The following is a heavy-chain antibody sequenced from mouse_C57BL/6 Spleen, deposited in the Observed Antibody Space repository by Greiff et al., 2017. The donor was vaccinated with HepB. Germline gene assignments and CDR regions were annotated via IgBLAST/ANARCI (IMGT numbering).Heavy chain of an antibody. CDR2: IWSGGST. D-gene: IGHD1-1*01. V-gene: IGHV2-2*01. CDR1: GFSLTSYG. CDR3: ARSDATVGGVYAMDY. Sequence: VQLQESGPGLVQPSQSLSITCTVSGFSLTSYGVHWVRQSPGKGLEWLGVIWSGGSTDYNAAFISRRSISKDNSKSQVFFKMNSLQADDTAIYYWARSDATVGGVYAMDYWGQGTSVTVSS. J-gene: IGHJ4*01.